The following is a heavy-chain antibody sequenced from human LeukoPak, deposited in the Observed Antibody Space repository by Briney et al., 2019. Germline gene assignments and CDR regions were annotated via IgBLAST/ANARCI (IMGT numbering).Heavy chain of an antibody. D-gene: IGHD3-16*01. CDR3: AREAAWGNWYFDH. V-gene: IGHV3-30*03. CDR2: IGDTGRAK. J-gene: IGHJ2*01. CDR1: GFTFSRHG. Sequence: GGSLRLSCVASGFTFSRHGMHWVRQAPGRGLEWVAVIGDTGRAKFYADSVEGRFTASRDNFKNTLYLEMNSLRYDDTALYYCAREAAWGNWYFDHWGRGTLVTVSS.